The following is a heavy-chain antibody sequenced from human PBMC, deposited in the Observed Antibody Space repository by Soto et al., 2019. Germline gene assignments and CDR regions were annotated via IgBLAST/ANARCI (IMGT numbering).Heavy chain of an antibody. V-gene: IGHV1-69*10. CDR1: GGTFSSYT. Sequence: VKVSCKASGGTFSSYTISWVRQAPGQGLEWMGRIIPILGIANYAQKFQGRVTITADKSTSTAYMELSSLRSEDTAVYYCVRDGGGYDHAFDIWGQVTMVTVSS. CDR3: VRDGGGYDHAFDI. D-gene: IGHD5-12*01. J-gene: IGHJ3*02. CDR2: IIPILGIA.